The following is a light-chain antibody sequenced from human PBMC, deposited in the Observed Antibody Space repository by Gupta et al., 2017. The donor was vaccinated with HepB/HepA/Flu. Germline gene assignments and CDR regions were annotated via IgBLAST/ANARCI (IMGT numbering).Light chain of an antibody. CDR3: QQHGSSPWT. CDR2: GAS. Sequence: EIVLTQSPGTLSLSPGEGATLSCRASQSVTSSYLAWYQQEPGQAPRLLIYGASSRATGIPDRISGSGSGTDFTLTISRLEPEDFAVYYCQQHGSSPWTFGQGTKVDIK. CDR1: QSVTSSY. V-gene: IGKV3-20*01. J-gene: IGKJ1*01.